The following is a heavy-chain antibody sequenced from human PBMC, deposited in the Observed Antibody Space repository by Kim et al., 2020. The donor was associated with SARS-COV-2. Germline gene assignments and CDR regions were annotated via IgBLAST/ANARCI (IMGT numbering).Heavy chain of an antibody. D-gene: IGHD3-9*01. Sequence: TNYNPSLKSRVTISVDASKNQFSLKLSSVTAADTAVYYCARDDILTTFDYWGQGTLVTVSS. CDR3: ARDDILTTFDY. J-gene: IGHJ4*02. CDR2: T. V-gene: IGHV4-34*01.